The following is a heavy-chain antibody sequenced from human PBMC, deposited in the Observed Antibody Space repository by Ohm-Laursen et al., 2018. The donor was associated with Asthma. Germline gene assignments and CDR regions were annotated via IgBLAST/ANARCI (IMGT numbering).Heavy chain of an antibody. D-gene: IGHD1-1*01. CDR2: ISYSGTP. V-gene: IGHV4-39*01. J-gene: IGHJ4*02. CDR3: LRSRTRGAFDY. Sequence: SETLSLTCTLSGASFSTYYWGWVRQPPGKGLEYIGTISYSGTPYDNPSLRSRVTISVDTSKNQFSLKVSSVTAADTAVYYCLRSRTRGAFDYWGQGRLVTVSS. CDR1: GASFSTYY.